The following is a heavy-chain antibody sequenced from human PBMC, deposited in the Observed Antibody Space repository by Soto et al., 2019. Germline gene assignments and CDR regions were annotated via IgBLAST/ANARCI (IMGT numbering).Heavy chain of an antibody. CDR3: AKDEVPYCTNGVCYSFDI. CDR2: ISYDGSNK. CDR1: GFTFSSYG. Sequence: QVQLVESGGGVVQPGRSLRLSCAASGFTFSSYGMHWVRQAPGKGLERVAVISYDGSNKYYADSVKGRFTISRDNSKNTLYLQMNSLRAEDTAVYYCAKDEVPYCTNGVCYSFDIWGQGTMVTVSS. J-gene: IGHJ3*02. D-gene: IGHD2-8*01. V-gene: IGHV3-30*18.